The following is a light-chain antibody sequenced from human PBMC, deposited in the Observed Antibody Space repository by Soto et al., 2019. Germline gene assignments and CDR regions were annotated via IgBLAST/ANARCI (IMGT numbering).Light chain of an antibody. CDR3: QQYGSYSPWT. Sequence: DIQMTQSPSTLSASVGDRVTITCRASQSIGSWLAWYQQKPWKAPKLLIYKASSLESGVPSRFSGSGSGTEFTLTISSLQPDDFAIYYCQQYGSYSPWTFGQGTKVEIK. CDR1: QSIGSW. CDR2: KAS. J-gene: IGKJ1*01. V-gene: IGKV1-5*03.